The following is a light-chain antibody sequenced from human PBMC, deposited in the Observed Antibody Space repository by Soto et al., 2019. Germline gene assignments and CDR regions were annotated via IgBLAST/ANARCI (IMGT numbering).Light chain of an antibody. Sequence: DLQMTQSPSARYASVGDRVTITCRASQGINNLLGWFQQKPGTAPKRLLYAASSLESGVPLRFSGSGSGTEFTLTISSKQPEDFATYYCLPHTTYPQKLGQGNTVEIK. CDR3: LPHTTYPQK. V-gene: IGKV1-17*03. J-gene: IGKJ1*01. CDR2: AAS. CDR1: QGINNL.